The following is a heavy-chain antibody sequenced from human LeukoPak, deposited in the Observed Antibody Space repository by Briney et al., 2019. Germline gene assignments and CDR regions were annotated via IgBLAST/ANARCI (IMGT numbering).Heavy chain of an antibody. CDR3: ARKPNYYDSSGYYFDY. Sequence: ASVKVSCKASGYTFTSYGISWVRQAPGQGLEWMGWISAYNGNTNYAQKLQGRVTMTTDTSTSTAYMELRSLRSDDTAVYYCARKPNYYDSSGYYFDYWGQGTLVTVSS. V-gene: IGHV1-18*01. CDR1: GYTFTSYG. D-gene: IGHD3-22*01. CDR2: ISAYNGNT. J-gene: IGHJ4*02.